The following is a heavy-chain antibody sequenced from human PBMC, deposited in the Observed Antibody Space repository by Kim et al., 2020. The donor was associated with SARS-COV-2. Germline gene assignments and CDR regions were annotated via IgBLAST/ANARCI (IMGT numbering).Heavy chain of an antibody. J-gene: IGHJ4*02. D-gene: IGHD6-25*01. CDR2: INPNDLTR. CDR3: AREISGTGSFDY. Sequence: ASVKVSCKASGYTLTNYYIHWIRQAPGQGLEWMGVINPNDLTRNYAGKFQGRVTLTGDTSTNTFYMDLSSLRSEDTAMYYCAREISGTGSFDYWGQGPLVTVSS. CDR1: GYTLTNYY. V-gene: IGHV1-46*01.